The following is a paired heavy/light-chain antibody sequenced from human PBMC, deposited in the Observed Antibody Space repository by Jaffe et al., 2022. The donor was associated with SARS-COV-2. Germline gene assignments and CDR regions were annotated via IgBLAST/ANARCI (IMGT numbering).Heavy chain of an antibody. CDR2: IYYSGST. J-gene: IGHJ5*02. D-gene: IGHD2-21*01. Sequence: QLQLQESGPGLVKPSETLSLTCTVSGGSISSSSYYWGWIRQPPGKELEWIGSIYYSGSTSCNPSLKSRVTISVDTSKNQFSLKLNSVTAADTAVYYCARQLWSNLFDPWGQGTLVTVSS. CDR1: GGSISSSSYY. CDR3: ARQLWSNLFDP. V-gene: IGHV4-39*01.
Light chain of an antibody. CDR1: QSVSSSY. J-gene: IGKJ1*01. CDR2: GAS. CDR3: HQYGSSPWT. Sequence: EIMLTQSPGTLSLSPGERATLSCRASQSVSSSYLAWYQQKPGQAPRLLIYGASSRATGIPDRFSGSGSGTDFTLTISGLEPEDFAAYYCHQYGSSPWTFGQGTRVEIK. V-gene: IGKV3-20*01.